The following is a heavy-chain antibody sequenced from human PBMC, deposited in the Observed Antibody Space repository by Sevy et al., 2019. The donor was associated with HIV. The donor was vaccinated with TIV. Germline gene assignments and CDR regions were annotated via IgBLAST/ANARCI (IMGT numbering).Heavy chain of an antibody. V-gene: IGHV3-49*04. CDR3: TRWKAAQSIFDY. Sequence: GGSLRLSCTASGFTFGDCCMSWVRQAPGKGLEWVAFLKSDVYGGTVDNAAFVRGRFVISRDDSKTIAYLQMNDLKTEDTGVYYCTRWKAAQSIFDYWGQGALVTVSS. D-gene: IGHD6-13*01. CDR1: GFTFGDCC. CDR2: LKSDVYGGTV. J-gene: IGHJ4*02.